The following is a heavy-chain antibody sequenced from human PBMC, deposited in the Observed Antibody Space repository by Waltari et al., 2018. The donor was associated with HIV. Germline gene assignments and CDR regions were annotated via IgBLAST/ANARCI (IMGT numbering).Heavy chain of an antibody. Sequence: EVQLVESGGGLVQPGGSLRLSCAASGFTFSSYSMNWVRQAPGKGLEWVSYISSSSSTIYYADSVKGRFTISRDNAKNSLYLQMNSLRAEDTAVYYCARGDSSVRHAFDIWGQGTMVTVSS. D-gene: IGHD3-22*01. V-gene: IGHV3-48*01. CDR1: GFTFSSYS. CDR3: ARGDSSVRHAFDI. J-gene: IGHJ3*02. CDR2: ISSSSSTI.